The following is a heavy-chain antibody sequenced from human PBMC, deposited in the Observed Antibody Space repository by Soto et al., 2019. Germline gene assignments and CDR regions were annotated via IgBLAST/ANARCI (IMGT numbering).Heavy chain of an antibody. CDR2: IYYSGST. D-gene: IGHD3-10*01. Sequence: SETLSLTCTVSGGSISSSSYYWGWIRQPPGKGLEWIGSIYYSGSTYYNPSLKSRVTISVDTSKNQFSLKLSSVTAADTAVYYCASLRVLLWFGELFVSDYYYYYGMDVWGQGTTVTVSS. CDR3: ASLRVLLWFGELFVSDYYYYYGMDV. J-gene: IGHJ6*02. CDR1: GGSISSSSYY. V-gene: IGHV4-39*01.